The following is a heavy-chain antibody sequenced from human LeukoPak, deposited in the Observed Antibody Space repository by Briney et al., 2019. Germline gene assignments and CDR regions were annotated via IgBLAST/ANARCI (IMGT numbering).Heavy chain of an antibody. Sequence: GGSLRLSCAASGFTFSSYEMNWVRQAPGKGLEWVSYISGSGSTIHYADSVKGRFTTSRDNARNPLYLQMNSLRAEDTAVYYCARKDDSNGYYYGRCDYWGQGTLVTVSS. V-gene: IGHV3-48*03. J-gene: IGHJ4*02. CDR1: GFTFSSYE. CDR2: ISGSGSTI. D-gene: IGHD3-22*01. CDR3: ARKDDSNGYYYGRCDY.